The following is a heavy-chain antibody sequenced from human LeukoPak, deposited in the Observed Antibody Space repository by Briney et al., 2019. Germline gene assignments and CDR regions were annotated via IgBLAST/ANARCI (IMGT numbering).Heavy chain of an antibody. D-gene: IGHD3-10*01. Sequence: GGPLTLSCAACGFILYDYGMSWVREARGKGLEWVSGINWNGDSTVYADSVKCRFTISSDNAKNSLYVQMNNLRAEDTALYYCARVNGSGSYFGHFDYWGQGTLVTVSS. J-gene: IGHJ4*02. CDR1: GFILYDYG. V-gene: IGHV3-20*04. CDR3: ARVNGSGSYFGHFDY. CDR2: INWNGDST.